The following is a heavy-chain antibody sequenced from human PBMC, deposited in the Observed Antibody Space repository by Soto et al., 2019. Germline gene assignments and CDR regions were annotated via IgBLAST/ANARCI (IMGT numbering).Heavy chain of an antibody. J-gene: IGHJ3*02. CDR1: GYSCSTYRW. CDR2: IYPGDSDT. CDR3: ARTLLETATTRDAFDI. Sequence: GESLKISCKGAGYSCSTYRWIGWVRQMPGKGLEWRGIIYPGDSDTRYSPSFQGQATISADKSISTAYLQWSSLKASDTAMYYCARTLLETATTRDAFDIWGQGTMVTVSS. V-gene: IGHV5-51*01. D-gene: IGHD1-1*01.